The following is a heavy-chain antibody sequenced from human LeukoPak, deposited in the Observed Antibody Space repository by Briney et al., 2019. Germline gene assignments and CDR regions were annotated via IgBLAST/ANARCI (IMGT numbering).Heavy chain of an antibody. CDR2: INSDGSSK. J-gene: IGHJ6*04. CDR3: ARDQRYCSSTSCPKNYYYYYGMDV. Sequence: GGSLRLSCAASGFTFSSYWMHWVRQAPGKGLVWVSRINSDGSSKSYADSVKGRFTISRDNAKNTLYLQMNSLRAEDTAVYYCARDQRYCSSTSCPKNYYYYYGMDVWGKGTTVTVSS. V-gene: IGHV3-74*01. D-gene: IGHD2-2*01. CDR1: GFTFSSYW.